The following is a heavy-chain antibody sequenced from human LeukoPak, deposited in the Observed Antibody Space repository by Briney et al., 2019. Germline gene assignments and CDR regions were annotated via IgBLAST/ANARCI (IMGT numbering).Heavy chain of an antibody. J-gene: IGHJ4*02. CDR2: ISPTGSST. CDR1: GFTFTNYY. D-gene: IGHD2-8*02. CDR3: AREESGGYFDY. V-gene: IGHV1-46*01. Sequence: ASVKVSSKASGFTFTNYYMHWVRQAPGQGLEWMGLISPTGSSTNYAQKFRGRVTMTRDTSTTTAYMELSSLRSEDTAVYYCAREESGGYFDYWGQGTLVTVSS.